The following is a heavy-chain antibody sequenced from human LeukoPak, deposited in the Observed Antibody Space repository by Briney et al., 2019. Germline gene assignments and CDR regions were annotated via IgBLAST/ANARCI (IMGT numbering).Heavy chain of an antibody. CDR3: ARVTYSSGWPLDY. Sequence: GGSLRLSCAASGFTFSSYSMNWVRQAPGKGLEWVSSISSSSSYIYYADSVKGRFTISRDNAKNSLYLQMNSLRAEDTAVYYCARVTYSSGWPLDYWGQGTLVTVSS. J-gene: IGHJ4*02. CDR1: GFTFSSYS. V-gene: IGHV3-21*01. CDR2: ISSSSSYI. D-gene: IGHD6-19*01.